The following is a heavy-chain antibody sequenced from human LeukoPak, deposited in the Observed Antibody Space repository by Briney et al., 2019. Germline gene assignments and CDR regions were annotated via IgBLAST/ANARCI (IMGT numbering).Heavy chain of an antibody. CDR3: ARVGAGVVVVAATSYYYYYMDV. V-gene: IGHV4-4*07. D-gene: IGHD2-15*01. CDR2: IYTSGST. J-gene: IGHJ6*03. CDR1: GGSISSYY. Sequence: SETLSLTCTVSGGSISSYYWSWIRQPAGKGLGWIGRIYTSGSTNYNPSLKSRVTMSVDTSKNQFSLKLSSVTAADTAVYYCARVGAGVVVVAATSYYYYYMDVWGKGTTVTISS.